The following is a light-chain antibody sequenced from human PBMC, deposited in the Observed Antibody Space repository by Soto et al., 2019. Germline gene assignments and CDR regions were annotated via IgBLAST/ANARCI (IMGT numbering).Light chain of an antibody. CDR3: HQSGSSPCT. CDR2: GAS. J-gene: IGKJ4*01. V-gene: IGKV3-20*01. CDR1: QSVSTTY. Sequence: EIVLTQSPGTLSLSPGERATLSCRASQSVSTTYLGWYQQKPGQAPRLLIYGASSRATGIPDRFSGSGSGTEFTLTISRLEPEDFAVYYCHQSGSSPCTLGGGTKVDSK.